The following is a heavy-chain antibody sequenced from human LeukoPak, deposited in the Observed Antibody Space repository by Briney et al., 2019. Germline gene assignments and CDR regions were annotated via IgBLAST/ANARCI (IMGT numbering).Heavy chain of an antibody. V-gene: IGHV1-3*01. CDR3: ARSSSGWYLRGDWFDP. CDR2: INAGNGNT. J-gene: IGHJ5*02. CDR1: GYTFTSYA. D-gene: IGHD6-19*01. Sequence: ASVKVSCKASGYTFTSYAMHWVRQAPGQRLEWMGWINAGNGNTKYSQKFQGRVTITRDTSASTAYMELSSPRSEDTAVYYCARSSSGWYLRGDWFDPWGQGTLVTVSS.